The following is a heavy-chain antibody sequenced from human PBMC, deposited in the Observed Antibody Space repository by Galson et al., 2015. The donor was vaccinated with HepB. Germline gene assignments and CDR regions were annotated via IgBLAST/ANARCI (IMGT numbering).Heavy chain of an antibody. V-gene: IGHV3-23*01. D-gene: IGHD6-6*01. CDR1: GFTFSSYA. Sequence: SLRLSCAASGFTFSSYAMSWVRQAPGKGLEWVSTISGSGGSTYYADSVKGRFTISRDSFKNTLYLQMDSLRGEDTAVYYCTKRSTVSSRPFDYWGQGTLVTVSS. CDR3: TKRSTVSSRPFDY. J-gene: IGHJ4*02. CDR2: ISGSGGST.